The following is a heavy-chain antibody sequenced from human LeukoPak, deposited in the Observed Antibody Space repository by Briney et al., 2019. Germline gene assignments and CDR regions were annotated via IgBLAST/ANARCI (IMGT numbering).Heavy chain of an antibody. Sequence: SETLSLTCTVSGGSISSSSYYWGWIRQPPGKGLEWIGSIYTSGNTNYNPSLKSRVTISVDTSKNQFSLKLSSVTAADTAVYYCARSGCSSTSCYQADYWGQGTLVTVSS. J-gene: IGHJ4*02. CDR2: IYTSGNT. D-gene: IGHD2-2*01. CDR1: GGSISSSSYY. CDR3: ARSGCSSTSCYQADY. V-gene: IGHV4-39*07.